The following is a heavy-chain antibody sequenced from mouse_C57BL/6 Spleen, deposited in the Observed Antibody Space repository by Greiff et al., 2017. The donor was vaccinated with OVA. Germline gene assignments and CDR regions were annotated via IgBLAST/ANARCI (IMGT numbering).Heavy chain of an antibody. J-gene: IGHJ2*01. Sequence: VQLQQSGPELVKPGASVKISCKASGYTFTDYYMNWVKQSHGKSLEWIGYINPNNGGTSYNQKFKGKATLTVDTSSSTAYMELRSLTSEDSAVYYCARWTKDYFDYWGQGTTLTVSS. CDR3: ARWTKDYFDY. V-gene: IGHV1-26*01. D-gene: IGHD1-3*01. CDR2: INPNNGGT. CDR1: GYTFTDYY.